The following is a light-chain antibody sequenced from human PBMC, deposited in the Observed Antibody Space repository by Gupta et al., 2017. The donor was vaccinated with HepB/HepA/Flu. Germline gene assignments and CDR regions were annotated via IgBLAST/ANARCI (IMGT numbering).Light chain of an antibody. J-gene: IGKJ1*01. V-gene: IGKV1-5*03. Sequence: DIQMTQSPSTLSASVGDRVTITCRASRHIYSWLAWYQQKPGEPPKLLIYKTSTLHGGVPSRFGGSGSGTEFTLTSSRLQPDDSANYYCQQYSIYWTFGQGTKVEV. CDR2: KTS. CDR3: QQYSIYWT. CDR1: RHIYSW.